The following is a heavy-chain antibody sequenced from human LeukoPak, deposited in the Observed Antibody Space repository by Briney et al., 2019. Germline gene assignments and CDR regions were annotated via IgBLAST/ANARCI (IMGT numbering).Heavy chain of an antibody. CDR2: ISSSSSYI. CDR1: GFTFSSYS. D-gene: IGHD6-6*01. V-gene: IGHV3-21*01. J-gene: IGHJ4*02. Sequence: GGALRLSSAASGFTFSSYSMNWVRQAPGKGLEWVSSISSSSSYIYYADSVKGRFTISRDNAKNSLYLQMNSLRAEDTAVYYCARNGQQLAYYFDYWGQGTLVTVSS. CDR3: ARNGQQLAYYFDY.